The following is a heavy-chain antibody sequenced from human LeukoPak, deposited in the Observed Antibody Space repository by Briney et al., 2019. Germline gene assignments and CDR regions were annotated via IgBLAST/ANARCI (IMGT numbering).Heavy chain of an antibody. CDR1: GFTLSSYE. Sequence: GGSLRLSCTGSGFTLSSYEMTWIRQAPGKGLEWVSSIDYSGDSPYYADSVKGRFTISRDNSKNTLYLQMNSLRAEDTAVYYCASATLMITFGGVIERPFDYWGQGTLVTVSS. J-gene: IGHJ4*02. CDR3: ASATLMITFGGVIERPFDY. CDR2: IDYSGDSP. V-gene: IGHV3-23*01. D-gene: IGHD3-16*02.